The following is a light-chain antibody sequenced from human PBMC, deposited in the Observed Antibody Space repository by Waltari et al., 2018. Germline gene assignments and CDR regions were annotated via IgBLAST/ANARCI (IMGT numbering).Light chain of an antibody. J-gene: IGLJ3*02. CDR3: ASWDDTLNGPV. CDR2: NNN. V-gene: IGLV1-44*01. CDR1: SSTVGGNP. Sequence: QSVLTQPPSASGAPGQRVTISCSASSSTVGGNPVSWYQQLPGTAPKLLIRNNNRRRSGVPKRFSGSKSGTSASLAISGLQSEDEAYYYCASWDDTLNGPVFGGGTKLTVL.